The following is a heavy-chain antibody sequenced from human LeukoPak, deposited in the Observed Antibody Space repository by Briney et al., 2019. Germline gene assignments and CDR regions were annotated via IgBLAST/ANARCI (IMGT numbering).Heavy chain of an antibody. J-gene: IGHJ4*02. D-gene: IGHD2-15*01. CDR2: IKQDGSAK. CDR3: ARDNGWSADF. V-gene: IGHV3-7*03. CDR1: GFTFSSYA. Sequence: PGGSLRLSCAASGFTFSSYAMSWVRQAPGKGLEWVANIKQDGSAKPYVDSVKGRFTISRDNAKNSLFLQMNSLRAEDTAVYYCARDNGWSADFWGRGTLVTVSS.